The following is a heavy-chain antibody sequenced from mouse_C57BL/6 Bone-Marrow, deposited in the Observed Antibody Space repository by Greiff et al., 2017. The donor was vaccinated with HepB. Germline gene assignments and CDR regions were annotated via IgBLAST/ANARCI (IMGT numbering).Heavy chain of an antibody. CDR3: AREGAKGYFDY. CDR1: GFTFSDYY. J-gene: IGHJ2*01. Sequence: EVKLVESEGGLVQPGSSMKLSCTASGFTFSDYYMAWVRQVPEKGLEWVANINYDGSSTYYLDSLKSRFIISRDNAKNILYLQMSSLKSEDTATYYCAREGAKGYFDYWGQGTTLTVSS. CDR2: INYDGSST. V-gene: IGHV5-16*01.